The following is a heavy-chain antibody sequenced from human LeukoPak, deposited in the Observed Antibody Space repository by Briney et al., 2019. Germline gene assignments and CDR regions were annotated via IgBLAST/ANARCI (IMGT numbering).Heavy chain of an antibody. CDR2: IYYSGST. CDR1: GGSISSYY. J-gene: IGHJ6*03. CDR3: ATDSSSWYAHGYYYYYMDV. V-gene: IGHV4-59*01. D-gene: IGHD6-13*01. Sequence: SETLSLTCTVSGGSISSYYWSWIRQPPGKGLEWIGYIYYSGSTNYNPSLKSRVTISVDTSKNQFSLKLSSVTAADTAVYYCATDSSSWYAHGYYYYYMDVWGKGTTVTASS.